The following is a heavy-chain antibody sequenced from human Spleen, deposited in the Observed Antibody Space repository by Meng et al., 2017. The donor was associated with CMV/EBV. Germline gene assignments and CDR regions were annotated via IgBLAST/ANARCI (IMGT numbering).Heavy chain of an antibody. D-gene: IGHD1-26*01. CDR3: ARGPYSGDYYPES. J-gene: IGHJ5*02. CDR1: GGSFSGYY. CDR2: SNHSGST. V-gene: IGHV4-34*01. Sequence: SGYGGSFSGYYWAWIRQPPGKGLEWIGESNHSGSTNYNPSLKSRVSISLPTSKKQFSLKLISVTAADTAVYYCARGPYSGDYYPESWGQGTLVTVSS.